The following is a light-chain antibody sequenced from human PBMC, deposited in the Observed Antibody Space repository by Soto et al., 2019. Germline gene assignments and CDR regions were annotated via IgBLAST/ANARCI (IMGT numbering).Light chain of an antibody. Sequence: DIQMTQSPSSLSASVGDRVTITCRASQSISSYLNWYQQKPGKAPKLLIYAASSLQSGFPSRFSGSGSGTDFTLTISSLQPDDFATYYCPQSYSTLFTFGPGTKVDIK. J-gene: IGKJ3*01. CDR3: PQSYSTLFT. CDR1: QSISSY. CDR2: AAS. V-gene: IGKV1-39*01.